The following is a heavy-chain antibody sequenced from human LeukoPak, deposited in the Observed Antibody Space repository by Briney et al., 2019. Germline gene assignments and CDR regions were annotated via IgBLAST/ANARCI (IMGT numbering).Heavy chain of an antibody. J-gene: IGHJ6*03. CDR1: GGSISSYY. V-gene: IGHV4-59*01. Sequence: SETLSLTCTVSGGSISSYYWSWIRQPPGKGLEWIGYIYYSGSTNYNPSLKSRVTISVDTSKNQFSLKLSSVTAADTAVYYCARDVVGAAGTYYYYYYMDVWGKGTTVTISS. CDR2: IYYSGST. CDR3: ARDVVGAAGTYYYYYYMDV. D-gene: IGHD6-13*01.